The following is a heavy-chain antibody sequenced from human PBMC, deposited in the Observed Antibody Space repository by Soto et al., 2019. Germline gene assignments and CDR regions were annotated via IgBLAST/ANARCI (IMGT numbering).Heavy chain of an antibody. V-gene: IGHV4-59*01. J-gene: IGHJ4*02. D-gene: IGHD5-18*01. CDR2: IYYSGST. CDR3: AREAGYSYGYFVY. Sequence: QVQLQESGPGLVKPSETLSLTCTVSGGSISSYYWSWIRQPPGKGLEWIGYIYYSGSTNYNPSLKSRVTISVDTSKNQFSLKLSSVTAADTAVYYCAREAGYSYGYFVYWGQGTLVTVSS. CDR1: GGSISSYY.